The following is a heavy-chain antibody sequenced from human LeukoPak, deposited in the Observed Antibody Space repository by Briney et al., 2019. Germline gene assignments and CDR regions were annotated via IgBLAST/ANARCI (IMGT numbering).Heavy chain of an antibody. CDR3: ASLEIVESGMDV. CDR1: GFSFNSYW. J-gene: IGHJ6*02. D-gene: IGHD2/OR15-2a*01. V-gene: IGHV3-74*01. CDR2: TNEEGRFT. Sequence: GGSLRLSCAASGFSFNSYWMHWVREAPGKGLVWVSRTNEEGRFTNYADSVKGRFTISRDNTKNTLYLQMNSLRIEDSAVYYCASLEIVESGMDVWGQGTTVTVFS.